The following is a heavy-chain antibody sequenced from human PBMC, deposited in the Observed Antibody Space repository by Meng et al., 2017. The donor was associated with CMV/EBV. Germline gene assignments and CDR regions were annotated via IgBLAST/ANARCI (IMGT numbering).Heavy chain of an antibody. CDR1: GGSISSGDYY. J-gene: IGHJ5*02. V-gene: IGHV4-30-4*08. Sequence: QGQLQESGPGLVKPSQTLSLTCTVPGGSISSGDYYWSWIRQPPGKGLEWIGYIYYSGSTYYNPSLKSRVTISVDTSKNQFSLKLSSVTAADTAVYYCARVYCSGGSCYGNWFDPWGQGTLVTVSS. CDR2: IYYSGST. D-gene: IGHD2-15*01. CDR3: ARVYCSGGSCYGNWFDP.